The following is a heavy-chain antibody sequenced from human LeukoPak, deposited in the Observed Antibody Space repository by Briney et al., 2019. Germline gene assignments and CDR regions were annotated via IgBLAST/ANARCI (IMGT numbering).Heavy chain of an antibody. V-gene: IGHV3-30-3*01. Sequence: GGSLRLSCAASGFTFSSYAMHWVRQAPGKGLEWVAVISYDGSNKYYADSVKGRFTISRDNSKNTLYLQMNSLRAEDTAVYYCARVSDYYDSSGNYFDYWGQGTLVTVCS. CDR3: ARVSDYYDSSGNYFDY. D-gene: IGHD3-22*01. CDR1: GFTFSSYA. CDR2: ISYDGSNK. J-gene: IGHJ4*02.